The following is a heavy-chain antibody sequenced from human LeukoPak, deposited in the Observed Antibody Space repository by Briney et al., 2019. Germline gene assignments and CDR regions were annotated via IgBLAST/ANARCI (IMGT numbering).Heavy chain of an antibody. CDR1: GGSFSGYY. CDR2: INHSGST. D-gene: IGHD2-15*01. Sequence: SETLSLTCAVYGGSFSGYYWSWIRQPPGKGLEWIGEINHSGSTNYNPSLKSRVTISVDTSKNQFSLKLSSVTAADTAVYYCARGNDRHTPSERGGCSGGSCSTETYYFDYWGQGTLVTVSS. J-gene: IGHJ4*02. V-gene: IGHV4-34*01. CDR3: ARGNDRHTPSERGGCSGGSCSTETYYFDY.